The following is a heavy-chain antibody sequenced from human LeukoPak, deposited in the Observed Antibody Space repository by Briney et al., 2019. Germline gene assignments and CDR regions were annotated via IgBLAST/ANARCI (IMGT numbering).Heavy chain of an antibody. CDR2: IKRDGSDK. V-gene: IGHV3-7*01. CDR3: ARHSNKYDYDSSGHYRSFDY. CDR1: GFTYSFYW. D-gene: IGHD3-22*01. J-gene: IGHJ4*02. Sequence: GGSLRLSCAASGFTYSFYWMSWVRQAPGKGPEWVANIKRDGSDKYYVDSVKGRFTISRGNSKNTLYLQMNSLRAEDTAFYFCARHSNKYDYDSSGHYRSFDYWGQGTLVSVSS.